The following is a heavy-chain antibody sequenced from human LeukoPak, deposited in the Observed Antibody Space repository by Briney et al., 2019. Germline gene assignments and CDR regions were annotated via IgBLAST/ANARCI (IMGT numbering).Heavy chain of an antibody. CDR2: ISGSGGST. Sequence: GGSLRLSCAASGFTFSSYAMSWVRQAPGKGLEWVSAISGSGGSTYYADSVKGRFTISRDNSKNTLYLQMNSLRAEDTAVYYCAKVTLGYSGYDSTGYSSGWSSVPGGYWGQGTLVTVSS. D-gene: IGHD6-19*01. V-gene: IGHV3-23*01. CDR1: GFTFSSYA. J-gene: IGHJ4*02. CDR3: AKVTLGYSGYDSTGYSSGWSSVPGGY.